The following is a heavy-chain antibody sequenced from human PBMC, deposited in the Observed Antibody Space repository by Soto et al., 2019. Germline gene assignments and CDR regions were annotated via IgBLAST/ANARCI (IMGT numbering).Heavy chain of an antibody. CDR2: INHSGST. CDR3: ARGLSDTAMPRGNWFDP. CDR1: GGSFSGYY. V-gene: IGHV4-34*01. J-gene: IGHJ5*02. Sequence: PSETLSLTCAVYGGSFSGYYWSWIRQPPGKGLEWIGEINHSGSTSYNPSLKSRVTISVDTSKNQFSLKLSSVTAADTAVYYCARGLSDTAMPRGNWFDPWGQGTLVTVSS. D-gene: IGHD5-18*01.